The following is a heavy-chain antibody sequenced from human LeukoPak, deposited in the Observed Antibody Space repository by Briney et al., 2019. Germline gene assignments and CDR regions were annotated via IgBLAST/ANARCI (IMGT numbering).Heavy chain of an antibody. CDR2: IYYSGST. V-gene: IGHV4-31*03. J-gene: IGHJ5*02. Sequence: PSQTLSLTCTVSGGSISSGSYYCSWIRQHPGKGLEWIGYIYYSGSTYHNPSLRSRVSISIDTSKNQFSLKLSSVTAADTAVYYCARVSNNSWYWFALWGQGTLVTVSS. CDR1: GGSISSGSYY. CDR3: ARVSNNSWYWFAL. D-gene: IGHD6-13*01.